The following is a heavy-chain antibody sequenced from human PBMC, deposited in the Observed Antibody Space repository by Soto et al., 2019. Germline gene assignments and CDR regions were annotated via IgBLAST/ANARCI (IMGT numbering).Heavy chain of an antibody. V-gene: IGHV3-53*04. D-gene: IGHD6-6*01. CDR1: GFTVSSNH. CDR3: ARDAGYSSSPDDYYYYYYMDV. J-gene: IGHJ6*03. CDR2: IYSGGST. Sequence: PGGSLRLSCAASGFTVSSNHMSWVRQAPGKGLEWVSVIYSGGSTYYADSVKGRFTISRHNSKNTLYLQMNSLRAEDTAVYYCARDAGYSSSPDDYYYYYYMDVWGKGTTVTVSS.